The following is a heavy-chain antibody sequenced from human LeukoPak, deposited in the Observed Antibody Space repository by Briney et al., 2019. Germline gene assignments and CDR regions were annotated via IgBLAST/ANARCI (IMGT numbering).Heavy chain of an antibody. Sequence: GGSLRLSCAAPGFTFSSYAMHWVRQAPGKGLGWGAVISYDGSNKYYADSVKGRFTISRDNSKNTPYLQMNSLRAEDTAVYYCARVGQQLVARYFDYWGQGTLVTVSS. CDR3: ARVGQQLVARYFDY. J-gene: IGHJ4*02. CDR1: GFTFSSYA. CDR2: ISYDGSNK. D-gene: IGHD6-13*01. V-gene: IGHV3-30-3*01.